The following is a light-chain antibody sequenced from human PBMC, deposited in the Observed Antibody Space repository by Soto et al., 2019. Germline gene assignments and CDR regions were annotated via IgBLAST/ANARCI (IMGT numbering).Light chain of an antibody. CDR2: SAS. J-gene: IGKJ4*01. CDR1: ETITDF. Sequence: DLQMTQSPPSLSASVGDRVTITCRASETITDFLNWYQLKQGKAPKLLIYSASTLQPRVPTRFSGSRNGTDFHLTSSGLHHEVSATCYCQQNFRPFCSFGAGTNV. CDR3: QQNFRPFCS. V-gene: IGKV1-39*01.